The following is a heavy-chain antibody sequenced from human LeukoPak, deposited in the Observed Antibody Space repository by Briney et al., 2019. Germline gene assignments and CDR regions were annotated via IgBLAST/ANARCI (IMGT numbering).Heavy chain of an antibody. D-gene: IGHD3-16*01. Sequence: PGGSLRLSCAASGFTFSSYWMHWVRQAPGKGLVGVSRINSDGSSTSYADSVKGRFTISRDNAKNTLYLQMNSLRAEDTAVSYCARGIMITFGGSLDYWGQGTLVTVSS. J-gene: IGHJ4*02. CDR3: ARGIMITFGGSLDY. V-gene: IGHV3-74*01. CDR1: GFTFSSYW. CDR2: INSDGSST.